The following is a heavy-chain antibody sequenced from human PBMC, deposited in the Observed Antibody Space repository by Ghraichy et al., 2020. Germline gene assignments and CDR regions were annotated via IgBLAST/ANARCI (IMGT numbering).Heavy chain of an antibody. Sequence: SETLSLTCAVYGGSFSDYYWNWIRQPPGKGLEWIGEINHSGSTNYNPSLKSRVTISIDMSKNQFSLRLTSVTAADTAMYFCARGVSTLGEFGVISDFHYWGQGTLVTVSS. CDR1: GGSFSDYY. V-gene: IGHV4-34*01. CDR3: ARGVSTLGEFGVISDFHY. CDR2: INHSGST. D-gene: IGHD3-3*01. J-gene: IGHJ4*02.